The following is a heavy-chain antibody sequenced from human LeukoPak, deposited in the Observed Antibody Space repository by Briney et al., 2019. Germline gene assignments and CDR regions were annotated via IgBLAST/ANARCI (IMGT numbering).Heavy chain of an antibody. CDR1: GFTFRSYS. Sequence: GGALRLSCAAYGFTFRSYSMNWVRQAPGKGLEWVSYISRSSSTIYYADSVKGRFTISRDNAKNSLYLQMNSLRDEDTAVYYCARGRRIAAAEGDFDYWGQGTLVTVSS. V-gene: IGHV3-48*02. CDR2: ISRSSSTI. CDR3: ARGRRIAAAEGDFDY. J-gene: IGHJ4*02. D-gene: IGHD6-13*01.